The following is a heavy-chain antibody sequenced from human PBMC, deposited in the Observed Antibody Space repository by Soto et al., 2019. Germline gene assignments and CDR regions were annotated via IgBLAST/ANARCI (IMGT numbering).Heavy chain of an antibody. D-gene: IGHD5-12*01. CDR2: IWYDGSNK. V-gene: IGHV3-33*01. J-gene: IGHJ5*02. CDR1: GFTFSSNG. Sequence: GGSLRLSCAVSGFTFSSNGMHWVRQAPGKGLERVAVIWYDGSNKYYADSVKGRFTISRDNSKNTLYLQMNSLRDEDTAVYYCARDGEMATINSWFDPWGQGTLVTVSS. CDR3: ARDGEMATINSWFDP.